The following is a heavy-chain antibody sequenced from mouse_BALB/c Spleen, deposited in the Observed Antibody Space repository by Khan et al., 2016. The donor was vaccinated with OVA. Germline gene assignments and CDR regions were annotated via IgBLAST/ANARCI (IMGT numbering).Heavy chain of an antibody. D-gene: IGHD4-1*01. J-gene: IGHJ3*01. CDR1: GYTFTDYV. Sequence: QVQLKQSGPELVKPGASVKMSCKASGYTFTDYVMNWVKQRTGQGLEWIGQIYPGSDSTYYNEKFKGKATLTADRSSSTAYMQLSSLTSEDSAVDFCARAGWDVFAYWGQGTLVTVSA. CDR3: ARAGWDVFAY. CDR2: IYPGSDST. V-gene: IGHV1-77*01.